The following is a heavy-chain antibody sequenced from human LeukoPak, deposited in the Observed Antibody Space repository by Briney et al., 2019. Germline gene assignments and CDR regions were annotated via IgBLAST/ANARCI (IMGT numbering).Heavy chain of an antibody. CDR2: FDPEDGET. Sequence: ASVKVSCKVSGYTLTELSMHWVRQAPGKGLEWMGGFDPEDGETIYAQKFQGRVTMTEDTSTDTAYMELSSLRSEDTAVYYCATPTWREYSYGYGYYYYGMDVWGKGTTVTVSS. D-gene: IGHD5-18*01. CDR3: ATPTWREYSYGYGYYYYGMDV. J-gene: IGHJ6*04. CDR1: GYTLTELS. V-gene: IGHV1-24*01.